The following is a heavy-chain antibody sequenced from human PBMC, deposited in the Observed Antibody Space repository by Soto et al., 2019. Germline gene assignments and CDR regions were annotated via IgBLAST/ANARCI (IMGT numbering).Heavy chain of an antibody. J-gene: IGHJ4*02. D-gene: IGHD3-22*01. CDR2: ISSSSSTI. CDR1: GFTFSSYS. Sequence: EVQLVESGGGLVQPGGSLRLSCAASGFTFSSYSMNWVRQAPGKGLEWVSYISSSSSTIYYADSVKGRFTISSDNAKNSLYLQMNSLRDEDTAVYYCARDTGYYYDSSGYFDYWGQGTLVTVSS. V-gene: IGHV3-48*02. CDR3: ARDTGYYYDSSGYFDY.